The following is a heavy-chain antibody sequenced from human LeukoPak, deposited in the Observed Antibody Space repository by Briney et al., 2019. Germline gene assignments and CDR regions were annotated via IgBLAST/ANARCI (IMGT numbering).Heavy chain of an antibody. D-gene: IGHD6-19*01. Sequence: ASVKVSCKASGYTFTSYAMHWVRQAPGQRLEWMGWINAGNGNTKYSQKFQGRDTITRDTSASTAYMELSSLRSEDTAVYYCARDMAVAGPDYWGQGTLVTVSS. J-gene: IGHJ4*02. CDR1: GYTFTSYA. CDR2: INAGNGNT. V-gene: IGHV1-3*01. CDR3: ARDMAVAGPDY.